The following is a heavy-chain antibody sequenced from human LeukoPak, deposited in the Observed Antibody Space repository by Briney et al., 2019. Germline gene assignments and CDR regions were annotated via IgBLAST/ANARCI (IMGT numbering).Heavy chain of an antibody. V-gene: IGHV4-59*01. J-gene: IGHJ6*03. CDR1: GGSISSYY. D-gene: IGHD3-10*01. CDR3: ARGSVSFGEYPSYYYYYYMDV. Sequence: SETLSLTCTVSGGSISSYYWSWIRQPPGKGLEWIGYIYYSGSTNYNPSLKSRVTISVDTSKNQFSLKLSSVTAADTAVYYCARGSVSFGEYPSYYYYYYMDVWGKGTTVTVSS. CDR2: IYYSGST.